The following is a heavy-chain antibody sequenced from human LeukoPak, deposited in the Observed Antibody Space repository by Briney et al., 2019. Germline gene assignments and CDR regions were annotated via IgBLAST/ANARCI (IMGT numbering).Heavy chain of an antibody. D-gene: IGHD3-10*01. CDR3: ARMFTIVRGAFDA. J-gene: IGHJ5*02. CDR2: IYYSGST. CDR1: GGTVSSSSYY. Sequence: PSETLSLTCTVSGGTVSSSSYYWGWIRQPPGKGLEWIGSIYYSGSTYYNPSLKSRVTISVHTSKIQFSLKLSSVTAADMSVYYCARMFTIVRGAFDAWGRGTLVTVSS. V-gene: IGHV4-39*01.